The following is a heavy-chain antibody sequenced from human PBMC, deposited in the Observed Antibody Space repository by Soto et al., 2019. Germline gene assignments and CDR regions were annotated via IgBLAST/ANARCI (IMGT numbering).Heavy chain of an antibody. D-gene: IGHD3-22*01. V-gene: IGHV3-49*04. Sequence: PGGSLRLSCAASGFTFSSYSMNWVRQAPGKGLEWVGFISIQAFGGTTEYAASVEGRFTISTDESKTIAYLQMNSLKAADTAVYFCATVYFYDSSADYYFDYWGQGTLVTVSS. CDR1: GFTFSSYS. J-gene: IGHJ4*02. CDR2: ISIQAFGGTT. CDR3: ATVYFYDSSADYYFDY.